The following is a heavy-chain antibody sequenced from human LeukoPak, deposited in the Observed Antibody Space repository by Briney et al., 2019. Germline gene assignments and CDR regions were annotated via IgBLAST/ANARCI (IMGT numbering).Heavy chain of an antibody. J-gene: IGHJ6*02. CDR2: ISGSGGNT. Sequence: GESMRLSCAASGSTFTTYAMNWVRQAPGKGLEWVAGISGSGGNTRYADSVKGRFTISGVNSKNTLYLQMNRLRAEDTATYYCAKYRTGPPYCLDVWGQGTTVTVPS. CDR1: GSTFTTYA. CDR3: AKYRTGPPYCLDV. D-gene: IGHD1-26*01. V-gene: IGHV3-23*01.